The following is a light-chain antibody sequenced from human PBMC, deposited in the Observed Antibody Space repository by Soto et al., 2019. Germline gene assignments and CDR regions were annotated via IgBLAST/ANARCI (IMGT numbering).Light chain of an antibody. J-gene: IGLJ2*01. CDR3: SSYTTSNTLV. V-gene: IGLV2-14*01. Sequence: QSALTQPASVSGSPGQSITISCTGTSSDVGAYTYVSWYQQHPGKAPKLMIFEVSDLPSGVSNRFSGSKSGNTASLTISGRQAEDEADYYCSSYTTSNTLVFGGGTKVIVL. CDR2: EVS. CDR1: SSDVGAYTY.